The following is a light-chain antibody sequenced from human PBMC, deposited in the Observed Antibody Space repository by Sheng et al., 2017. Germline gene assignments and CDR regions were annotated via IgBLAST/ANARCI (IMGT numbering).Light chain of an antibody. J-gene: IGKJ2*01. Sequence: IRMTQSPSSLSASTGDRVTITCQASQDILKFLNWFQQKPGKAPKLLIYDASTLETGVPSRFSGGGSGTDFTLTIDNLQPEDFATYYCQQYAVFPPYTFGQGTNLEMK. CDR3: QQYAVFPPYT. CDR1: QDILKF. V-gene: IGKV1-33*01. CDR2: DAS.